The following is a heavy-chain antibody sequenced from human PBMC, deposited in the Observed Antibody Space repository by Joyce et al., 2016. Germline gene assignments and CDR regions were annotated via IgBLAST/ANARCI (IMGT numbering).Heavy chain of an antibody. D-gene: IGHD1-14*01. CDR2: INQDGSEK. CDR3: ARDIRYGYFDY. Sequence: EVQLVESGGDLFQPGGSLRLSCVASGFTFSRYWINWVRQVPGKGLEWVAGINQDGSEKYYVDSVKGRFTISRDNAKNSLYLQVNSLRAEDTAIYYCARDIRYGYFDYWGQGTLVTVSS. V-gene: IGHV3-7*01. J-gene: IGHJ4*02. CDR1: GFTFSRYW.